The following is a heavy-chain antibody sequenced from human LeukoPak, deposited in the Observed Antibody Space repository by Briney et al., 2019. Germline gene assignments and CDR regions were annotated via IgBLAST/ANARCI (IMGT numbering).Heavy chain of an antibody. CDR2: IYPGDSDT. Sequence: VESLKISCKGSGYSFTSYWIGWVRQIPGKGLEWMGIIYPGDSDTRYSPSFQGQVTISAGKSISTAYLQWSSLKASDTAMYYCARQESHYMDVWGKGTTVTVSS. CDR1: GYSFTSYW. J-gene: IGHJ6*03. CDR3: ARQESHYMDV. V-gene: IGHV5-51*01.